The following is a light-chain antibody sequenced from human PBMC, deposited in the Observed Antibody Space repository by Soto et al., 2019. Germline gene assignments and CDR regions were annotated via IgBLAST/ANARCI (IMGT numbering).Light chain of an antibody. CDR3: NSYTNINTGV. Sequence: QSALTQPASVSGSPGQSITISCTGTSSDVGGYNYVSWYQQHPGKAPKLMIYEVSNRPSGVSNRFSGSKSDNTASLTISGLQAEDEADYYCNSYTNINTGVFGTGTKVTVL. J-gene: IGLJ1*01. CDR1: SSDVGGYNY. CDR2: EVS. V-gene: IGLV2-14*01.